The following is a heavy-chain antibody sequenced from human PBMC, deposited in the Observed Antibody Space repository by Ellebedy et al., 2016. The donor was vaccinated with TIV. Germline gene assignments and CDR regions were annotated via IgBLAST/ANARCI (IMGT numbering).Heavy chain of an antibody. CDR3: ARVLRATSGMDV. J-gene: IGHJ6*02. CDR2: ISAYNGNT. V-gene: IGHV1-18*04. Sequence: ASVKVSCKASGYSFTNYGISWVRQAPGHGLEWMGWISAYNGNTNYAQKFQGRVTMTRDTSVNTAYMELSRLQSDDTAVYYCARVLRATSGMDVWGQGTTVIVS. D-gene: IGHD4/OR15-4a*01. CDR1: GYSFTNYG.